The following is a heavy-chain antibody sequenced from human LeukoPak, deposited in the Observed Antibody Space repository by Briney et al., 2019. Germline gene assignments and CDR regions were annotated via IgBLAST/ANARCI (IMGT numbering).Heavy chain of an antibody. D-gene: IGHD5-18*01. CDR2: TNGDGSDT. CDR1: GGSISSNNW. CDR3: VRDGEYSHGIDFDY. V-gene: IGHV3-74*01. Sequence: ETLSLTCAVSGGSISSNNWWSWVRQAPGKGLVWVSRTNGDGSDTSYADSVKGRFTISRDSATNTLYLQMNSLRAEDTAIYYCVRDGEYSHGIDFDYWGQGTLVTVSP. J-gene: IGHJ4*02.